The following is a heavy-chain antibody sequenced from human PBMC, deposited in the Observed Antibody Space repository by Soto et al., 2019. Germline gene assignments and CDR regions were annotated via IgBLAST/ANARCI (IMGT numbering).Heavy chain of an antibody. Sequence: GGSLRLSCAASGFTFSDYGMHWVRQAPGTGLEWVAVISYDGSDKYYADSVKGRFTISRDNSKNRLYLQMNSLRAEDTAVYYCATMERLFDYWGQGTLVTVYS. CDR2: ISYDGSDK. J-gene: IGHJ4*02. D-gene: IGHD3-3*01. CDR1: GFTFSDYG. V-gene: IGHV3-30*03. CDR3: ATMERLFDY.